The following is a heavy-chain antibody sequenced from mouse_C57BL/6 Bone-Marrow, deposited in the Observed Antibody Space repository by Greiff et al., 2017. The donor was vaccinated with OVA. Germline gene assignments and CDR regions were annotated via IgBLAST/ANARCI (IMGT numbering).Heavy chain of an antibody. CDR3: ASEDCWYFDV. V-gene: IGHV1-26*01. CDR2: INPNNGGT. J-gene: IGHJ1*03. CDR1: GYTFTDYY. Sequence: VQLQQSGPELVKPGASVKISCKASGYTFTDYYMNWVKQSHGKSLEWIGDINPNNGGTSYNQKFKGKATLTVDKSSSTAYMELRSLTSEDSAVYYCASEDCWYFDVWGTGTTVTVSS.